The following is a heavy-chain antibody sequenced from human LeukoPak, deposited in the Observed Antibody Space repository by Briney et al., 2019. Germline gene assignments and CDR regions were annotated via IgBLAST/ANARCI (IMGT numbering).Heavy chain of an antibody. Sequence: SETLSLTCTVSGGSISSGDYYWSWIRQPPGKGLEWIGYIFHSGNTYYNPSLESRVTISVDRSKNQFSLKLSSVTAADTAVYYCARGLAEQLLRRAFDIWGQGTQVTVSS. D-gene: IGHD2-2*01. J-gene: IGHJ3*02. CDR1: GGSISSGDYY. CDR2: IFHSGNT. V-gene: IGHV4-30-2*01. CDR3: ARGLAEQLLRRAFDI.